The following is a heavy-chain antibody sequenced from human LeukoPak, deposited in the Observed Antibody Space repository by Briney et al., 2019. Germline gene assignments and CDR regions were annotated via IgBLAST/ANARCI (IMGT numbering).Heavy chain of an antibody. CDR2: IYTSGST. CDR1: GGSISSYY. J-gene: IGHJ6*02. D-gene: IGHD3-10*01. Sequence: SETLSLTCTVSGGSISSYYWSWIRQPAGKGLEWIGRIYTSGSTNYNPSLKSRVTMSVDTSKNQFSLKLSSVTAADTAVYYCARALWFGELLSGYYYYYGMDVWGQGTTVTVSS. V-gene: IGHV4-4*07. CDR3: ARALWFGELLSGYYYYYGMDV.